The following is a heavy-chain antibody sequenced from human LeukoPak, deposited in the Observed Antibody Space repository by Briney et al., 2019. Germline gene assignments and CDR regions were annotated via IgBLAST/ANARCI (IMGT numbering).Heavy chain of an antibody. CDR2: IYARGST. D-gene: IGHD2-15*01. CDR1: GGSINNYY. Sequence: SETLSLTCTVSGGSINNYYWSWIRQPAGKGLEWVGRIYARGSTNYNPSLKSRVTMSVDTSKNQFSLKLSSVTAADTAVYYCARGRYCSADICSGGDAFDIWGQGTMVSVSS. J-gene: IGHJ3*02. CDR3: ARGRYCSADICSGGDAFDI. V-gene: IGHV4-4*07.